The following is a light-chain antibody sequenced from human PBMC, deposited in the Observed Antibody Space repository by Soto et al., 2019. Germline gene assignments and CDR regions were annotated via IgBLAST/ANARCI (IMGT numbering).Light chain of an antibody. CDR1: QSVSSNY. CDR3: QKYGSAFT. Sequence: EIVLTQSPGTLSLSPGERATLSCRVSQSVSSNYLAWYQHKPGQGPRLLIYAASSRATGIPDRFSGSGSGTDFTLTISRLEPEDSALYYCQKYGSAFTFGPGTKVEIK. V-gene: IGKV3-20*01. J-gene: IGKJ3*01. CDR2: AAS.